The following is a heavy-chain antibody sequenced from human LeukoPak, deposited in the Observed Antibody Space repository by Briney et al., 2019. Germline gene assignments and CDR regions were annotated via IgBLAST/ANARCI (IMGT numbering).Heavy chain of an antibody. D-gene: IGHD3-9*01. CDR2: INSDGSST. CDR3: ARVGYYDILTGYYTPYYFDY. V-gene: IGHV3-74*01. Sequence: GGSLRLSCAASGFTFSSYWMHWVRQAPGKGLVWVSRINSDGSSTSYADSVKGRFTISRDNAKNTLYLQMNSLRAEDTAVYYCARVGYYDILTGYYTPYYFDYWGQGTLVTVSS. CDR1: GFTFSSYW. J-gene: IGHJ4*02.